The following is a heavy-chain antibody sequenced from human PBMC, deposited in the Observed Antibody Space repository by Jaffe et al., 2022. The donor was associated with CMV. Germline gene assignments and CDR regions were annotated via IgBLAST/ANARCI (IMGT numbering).Heavy chain of an antibody. CDR1: GGSITDYY. CDR3: AGQAHNTNWFDP. V-gene: IGHV4-59*01. J-gene: IGHJ5*02. Sequence: QVQLQESGPGLVKPSETLSLTCTVSGGSITDYYWTWIRQPPGKGLEWIGYIYYTGSTNYNSSLKSRLTLSVDTSKNQISLKLTSVTAADRAVYYCAGQAHNTNWFDPWGQGALVTV. CDR2: IYYTGST.